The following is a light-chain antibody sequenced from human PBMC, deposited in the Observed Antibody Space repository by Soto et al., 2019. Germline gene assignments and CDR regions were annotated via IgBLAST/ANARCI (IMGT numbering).Light chain of an antibody. V-gene: IGLV2-14*03. Sequence: QSALAQPASVSGSPGQSITISCTGTTSDVGRYDYVSWFQQHPGRAPKLIIYDVSHWPSGVTDRCSGSKSRNTASLTISGLQAEDEDDYYCSSITTSSTFVFGTGTKLTVL. J-gene: IGLJ1*01. CDR1: TSDVGRYDY. CDR3: SSITTSSTFV. CDR2: DVS.